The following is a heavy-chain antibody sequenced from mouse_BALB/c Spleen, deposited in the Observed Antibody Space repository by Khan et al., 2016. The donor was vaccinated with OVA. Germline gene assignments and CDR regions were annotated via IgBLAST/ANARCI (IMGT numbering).Heavy chain of an antibody. Sequence: QVQLQQSGAELVKPGASVKLSCKTSGYTFTSYYMYWVKQRPGQGLEWIGGVNPNNGDPDFNEKFKNKATLTVDKSSSTAYMQLSSLTSEDSAVYYCTRSGGAAFAYWGQGTLVTVSA. J-gene: IGHJ3*01. CDR2: VNPNNGDP. V-gene: IGHV1S81*02. CDR3: TRSGGAAFAY. CDR1: GYTFTSYY. D-gene: IGHD3-1*01.